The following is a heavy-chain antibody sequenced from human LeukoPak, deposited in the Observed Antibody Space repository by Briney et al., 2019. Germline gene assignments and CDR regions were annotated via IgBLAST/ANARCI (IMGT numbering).Heavy chain of an antibody. Sequence: GGSLRLSCAASGFTFSSYWMSWVRQAPGKGLEWVANIKQDGSEKYYVDSVKGRFTISRDNAKNSLYLQMNSLRAEDTAVYYCARSSVLRFLEWSPPLDYWGQGTLVTVSS. V-gene: IGHV3-7*01. CDR2: IKQDGSEK. CDR1: GFTFSSYW. D-gene: IGHD3-3*01. CDR3: ARSSVLRFLEWSPPLDY. J-gene: IGHJ4*02.